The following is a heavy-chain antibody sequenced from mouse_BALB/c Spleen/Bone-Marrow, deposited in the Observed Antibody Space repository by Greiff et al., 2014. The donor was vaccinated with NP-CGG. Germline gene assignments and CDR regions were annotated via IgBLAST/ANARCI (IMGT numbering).Heavy chain of an antibody. CDR3: TRDDYRYGAS. CDR2: INPSNGST. CDR1: GYTFTSYC. D-gene: IGHD2-14*01. V-gene: IGHV1S81*02. J-gene: IGHJ3*01. Sequence: VQLKQSGAELVKPGASLKLSCKASGYTFTSYCIHWVQQRPGQGLEWIGEINPSNGSTYYNEKFKSKAILTVDKSYSTAYMQISRLTSEDSAFYYCTRDDYRYGASWGQGTPVTVS.